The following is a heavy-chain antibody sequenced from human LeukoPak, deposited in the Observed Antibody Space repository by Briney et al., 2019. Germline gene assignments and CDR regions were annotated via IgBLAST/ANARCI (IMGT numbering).Heavy chain of an antibody. CDR1: GFTFSSYS. Sequence: GGSLRLSCAASGFTFSSYSMNWVRQAPGKGLEWVSSISSSSSYIYYADSVKGRFTISRDNAKNSLYLQMNSLRAEDTAVYYCARLITGYSSGWYEPKDYYYYYMDVWGKGTTVTISS. D-gene: IGHD6-19*01. CDR3: ARLITGYSSGWYEPKDYYYYYMDV. J-gene: IGHJ6*03. CDR2: ISSSSSYI. V-gene: IGHV3-21*01.